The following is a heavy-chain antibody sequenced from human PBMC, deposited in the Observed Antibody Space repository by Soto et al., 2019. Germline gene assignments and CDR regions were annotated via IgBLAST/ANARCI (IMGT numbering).Heavy chain of an antibody. Sequence: PSETLSLTCAVYGESFSGCYWSWIRQPPGKGLEWIGEINHSGSNNYNPSLKSRVTISVDTSKNQFSLKLSSVTAADTAVYYCASLLGGSTSNYNWFDPWGQGTLVT. CDR2: INHSGSN. V-gene: IGHV4-34*01. CDR3: ASLLGGSTSNYNWFDP. J-gene: IGHJ5*02. D-gene: IGHD2-2*01. CDR1: GESFSGCY.